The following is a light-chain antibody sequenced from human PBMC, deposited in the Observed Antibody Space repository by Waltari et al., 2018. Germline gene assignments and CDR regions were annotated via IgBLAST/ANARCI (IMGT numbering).Light chain of an antibody. CDR2: GAS. Sequence: EVVLTQSPGTLSLSPGERATLSCRASQNIGNNYLARYQQKPGQAPTPLIFGASSRATGSPDRFSGSGSGTDFTLTISRLEPEDVAVYYCQQYVGSPPWTFGQGTKVEIK. CDR3: QQYVGSPPWT. V-gene: IGKV3-20*01. J-gene: IGKJ1*01. CDR1: QNIGNNY.